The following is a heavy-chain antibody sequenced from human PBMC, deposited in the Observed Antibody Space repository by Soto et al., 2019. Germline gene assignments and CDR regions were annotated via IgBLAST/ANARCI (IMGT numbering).Heavy chain of an antibody. CDR2: INPTSGGT. J-gene: IGHJ4*02. Sequence: GASVKVSCKASGYTFTAYYLHWVRQAPGQGLEWMGWINPTSGGTKYAEKFQGWVTMTRDTSITTAYMELNRLTSDDTAVYYCARAYDFWDGYYYWGQGSLVTVSS. CDR3: ARAYDFWDGYYY. V-gene: IGHV1-2*04. CDR1: GYTFTAYY. D-gene: IGHD3-3*01.